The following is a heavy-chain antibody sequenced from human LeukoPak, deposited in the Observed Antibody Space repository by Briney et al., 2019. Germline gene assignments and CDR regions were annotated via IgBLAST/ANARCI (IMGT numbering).Heavy chain of an antibody. CDR2: IKQDGSEK. V-gene: IGHV3-7*04. J-gene: IGHJ4*02. CDR1: GFTFSSYA. Sequence: GGSLRLSCAASGFTFSSYAMSWVRQAPGKGLEWVANIKQDGSEKYFVDSMKGRFTISRDNAKNSLYLQMNSLRAEDTAVYYCARGYYYDSNGYYADYWGQGTLVTVSS. D-gene: IGHD3-22*01. CDR3: ARGYYYDSNGYYADY.